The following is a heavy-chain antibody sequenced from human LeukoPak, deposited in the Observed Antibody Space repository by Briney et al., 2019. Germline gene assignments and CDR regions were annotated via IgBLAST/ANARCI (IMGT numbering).Heavy chain of an antibody. D-gene: IGHD1-7*01. V-gene: IGHV3-33*01. CDR2: IWYDGSNK. Sequence: GGSLRLSCAASGFIFSSSGMHWVRQAPGEGLEWVAVIWYDGSNKYYADSVKGRFTISRDNSKNTLYLQMNSLRAEDTAVYYCARATGTTSNYYYGLDVWGQGTTVTVSS. J-gene: IGHJ6*02. CDR1: GFIFSSSG. CDR3: ARATGTTSNYYYGLDV.